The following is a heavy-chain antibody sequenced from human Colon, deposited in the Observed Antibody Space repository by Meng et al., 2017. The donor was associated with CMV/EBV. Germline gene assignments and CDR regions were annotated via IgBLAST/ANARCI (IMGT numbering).Heavy chain of an antibody. Sequence: VSGVPLSGSHWGWIRQAPGKDLEWIGDINHNGITKYNPSLKSRLTMSVDMSGNEFSLRLSSVTAADTAVYYCARQIWSGSLYNWFDPWGQGTLVTVSS. V-gene: IGHV4-34*01. J-gene: IGHJ5*02. D-gene: IGHD3-3*01. CDR2: INHNGIT. CDR3: ARQIWSGSLYNWFDP. CDR1: GVPLSGSH.